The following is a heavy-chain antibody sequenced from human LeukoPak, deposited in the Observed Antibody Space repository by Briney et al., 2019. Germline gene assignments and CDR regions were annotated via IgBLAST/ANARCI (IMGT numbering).Heavy chain of an antibody. CDR3: ARATGRGIDY. CDR1: AFTFSNYR. Sequence: PGGSLRLSCAASAFTFSNYRMTWVRQAPWKGLEWVANIKEDGNEKYYVDSVKGRFTISRDNAKNSLYLQMNSLRADDTAVYYCARATGRGIDYWGQGTLVTVSS. CDR2: IKEDGNEK. D-gene: IGHD1-26*01. V-gene: IGHV3-7*03. J-gene: IGHJ4*02.